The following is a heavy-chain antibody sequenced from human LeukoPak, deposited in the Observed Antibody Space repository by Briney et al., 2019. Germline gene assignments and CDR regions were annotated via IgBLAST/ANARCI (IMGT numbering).Heavy chain of an antibody. CDR2: INHSGST. Sequence: SETLSLTCAVYGGSFSGYYWSWIRQPPGKGLEWIGEINHSGSTNYNPSLKSRVTISVETSKNQFSLKLSSVTAADTAVYYCARIPTLGYSYRNYYYYYGMDVWGQGTTGTVSS. CDR1: GGSFSGYY. V-gene: IGHV4-34*01. J-gene: IGHJ6*02. D-gene: IGHD5-18*01. CDR3: ARIPTLGYSYRNYYYYYGMDV.